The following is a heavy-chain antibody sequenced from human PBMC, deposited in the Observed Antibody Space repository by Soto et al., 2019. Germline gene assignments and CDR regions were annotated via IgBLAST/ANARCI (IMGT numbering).Heavy chain of an antibody. Sequence: GVTLRLPCVASAFTLSAYYMSWVRQAPGEGLERVSLIYSAGSTYCADSVKGRFTISRDNSKNSLYLQMNSLRVEDTAVYCCAREAKGYRSSWYRIYYYYGMDVWGQGTTVTVSS. V-gene: IGHV3-66*01. J-gene: IGHJ6*02. CDR2: IYSAGST. CDR1: AFTLSAYY. D-gene: IGHD6-13*01. CDR3: AREAKGYRSSWYRIYYYYGMDV.